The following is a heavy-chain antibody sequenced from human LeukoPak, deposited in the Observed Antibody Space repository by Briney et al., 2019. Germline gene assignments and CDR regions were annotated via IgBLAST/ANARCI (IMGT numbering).Heavy chain of an antibody. Sequence: GGSLRLSCAASGFTVSSNYMSWVRQAPGKGLEWVSVIYSGSSSTYYTDSVKGRFTISRHNSKNTLYLQMNSLRAEDTAVYYCARPASGSPEYWGQGTLVTVSS. CDR3: ARPASGSPEY. CDR2: IYSGSSST. D-gene: IGHD5-12*01. CDR1: GFTVSSNY. J-gene: IGHJ4*02. V-gene: IGHV3-53*01.